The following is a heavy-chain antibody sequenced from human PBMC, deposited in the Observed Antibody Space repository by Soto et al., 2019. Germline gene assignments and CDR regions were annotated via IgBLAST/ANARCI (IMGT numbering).Heavy chain of an antibody. CDR2: IIPILGIA. D-gene: IGHD2-21*02. Sequence: QVQLVQTGAELKKPGSSVKVSCKASGGTFSSYTISWVRQAPGQGLEWMGRIIPILGIANYAQKFQGRVTITSHKSTSTAYMELSSLRSEDTAVYYCARDAVVTALDYWGQGTLVTVSS. V-gene: IGHV1-69*08. J-gene: IGHJ4*02. CDR1: GGTFSSYT. CDR3: ARDAVVTALDY.